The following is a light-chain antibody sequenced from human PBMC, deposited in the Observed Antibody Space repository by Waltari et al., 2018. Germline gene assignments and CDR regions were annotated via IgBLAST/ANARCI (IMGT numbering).Light chain of an antibody. CDR3: QSYDSSLSGSVV. CDR1: SPNIGAGYD. V-gene: IGLV1-40*01. J-gene: IGLJ2*01. CDR2: GNN. Sequence: QSVLTQPPSVSGAPGPRVTISCTGSSPNIGAGYDVHWYQQLPGTAPKLLIYGNNNRPSGVPDRFSGSKSGTSASLAITGLQAEDEADYYCQSYDSSLSGSVVFGGGTKLTVL.